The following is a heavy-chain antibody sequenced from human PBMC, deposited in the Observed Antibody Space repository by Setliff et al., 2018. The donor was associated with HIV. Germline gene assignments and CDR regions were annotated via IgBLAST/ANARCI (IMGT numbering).Heavy chain of an antibody. D-gene: IGHD2-21*02. J-gene: IGHJ4*02. Sequence: KPSETLSLTCTVSDGSISSHYWSWIRQSPGKGLEWIGYVDDTGSTYYNPSLRSRLTISVDTSKNQFSLRLVSVTSADTAVYYCARGDWENRDVDHWGQGTLVTVSS. CDR3: ARGDWENRDVDH. CDR1: DGSISSHY. CDR2: VDDTGST. V-gene: IGHV4-59*11.